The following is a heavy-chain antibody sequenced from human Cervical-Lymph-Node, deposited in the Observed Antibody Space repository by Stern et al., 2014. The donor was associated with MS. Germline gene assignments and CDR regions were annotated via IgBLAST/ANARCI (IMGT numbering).Heavy chain of an antibody. D-gene: IGHD2-2*01. Sequence: EVQLVESGGGLVQPGGSLRLSCAASGFRLNDYFMDWVRQAPGKGLEWVGRTRNRASDYSTEYAASVRGRFTVSRDDSKNSVYLQMNSLETEDTAVYYCTRESRNYYIDNWGQGTLVTVSS. CDR3: TRESRNYYIDN. J-gene: IGHJ4*02. V-gene: IGHV3-72*01. CDR2: TRNRASDYST. CDR1: GFRLNDYF.